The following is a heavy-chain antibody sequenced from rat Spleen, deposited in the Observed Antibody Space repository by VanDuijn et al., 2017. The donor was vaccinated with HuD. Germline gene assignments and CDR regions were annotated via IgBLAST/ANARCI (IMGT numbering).Heavy chain of an antibody. J-gene: IGHJ3*01. CDR2: ITNSGGST. CDR3: TTERYPPFAY. Sequence: EVQLVESGGGLVQPGGSLKLSCATSGFTFSTYGMAWVRQAPTKGLEWVASITNSGGSTYYRDSVKGRFTISRDNAKSTLYLQMNSLKSEDTATYYCTTERYPPFAYWGQGTLVTVSS. D-gene: IGHD1-5*01. V-gene: IGHV5-27*01. CDR1: GFTFSTYG.